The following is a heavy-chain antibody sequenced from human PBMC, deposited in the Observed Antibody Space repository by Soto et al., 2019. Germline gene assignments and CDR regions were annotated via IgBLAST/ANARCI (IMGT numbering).Heavy chain of an antibody. V-gene: IGHV3-30-3*01. CDR2: ISYDGSNK. J-gene: IGHJ4*02. CDR3: ARATSSGWYGIDY. D-gene: IGHD6-19*01. CDR1: GFTFSSYA. Sequence: QVQLVESGGGVVQPGRSLRLSCAASGFTFSSYAMHWVRQAPGKGLERVAVISYDGSNKYYADSVKGRFTISRDNSKNTLYLQMNSLRAEDTAVYYCARATSSGWYGIDYWGQGTLVTVSS.